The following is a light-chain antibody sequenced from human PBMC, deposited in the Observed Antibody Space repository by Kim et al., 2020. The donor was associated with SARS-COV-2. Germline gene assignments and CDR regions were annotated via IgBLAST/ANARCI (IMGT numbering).Light chain of an antibody. CDR1: QSVSTNY. CDR2: GSS. CDR3: QQYSSLPRT. V-gene: IGKV3-20*01. J-gene: IGKJ1*01. Sequence: SPGDRATLSCRASQSVSTNYLAWYQQKPGQAPRLLIYGSSRRATGIPDRFSGSGSGTDFTLTISRLEPEDFAMYYCQQYSSLPRTFGQGTKVDIK.